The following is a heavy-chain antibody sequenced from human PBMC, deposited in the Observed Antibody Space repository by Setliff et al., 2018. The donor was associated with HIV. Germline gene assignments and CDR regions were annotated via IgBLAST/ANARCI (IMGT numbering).Heavy chain of an antibody. J-gene: IGHJ5*02. V-gene: IGHV4-39*01. Sequence: SETLSLTCTVSGGSISSSSYYWGCSRQPPGKGLEWVGRIYYSGRTYYNPSIKSRVTISVDTSKNQFSLKLSSVTAAYTAVYYCARSLPRYCRGGSCYPPRFDPWGQGTLVTVSS. D-gene: IGHD2-15*01. CDR1: GGSISSSSYY. CDR3: ARSLPRYCRGGSCYPPRFDP. CDR2: IYYSGRT.